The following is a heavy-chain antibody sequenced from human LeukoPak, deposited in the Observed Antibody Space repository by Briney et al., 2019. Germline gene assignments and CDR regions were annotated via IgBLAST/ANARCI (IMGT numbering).Heavy chain of an antibody. CDR3: ARDLVVGATRTGIFEY. J-gene: IGHJ4*02. D-gene: IGHD1-26*01. Sequence: GGSLRLSCAASGFTFSNYNMNWVRQAPGKGLELEWVSCISGSSATIYYADSVKGRFTISRDNAKNSLYLQMNSLRAEDTAVYYCARDLVVGATRTGIFEYWGQGTLVTVSS. V-gene: IGHV3-48*01. CDR1: GFTFSNYN. CDR2: ISGSSATI.